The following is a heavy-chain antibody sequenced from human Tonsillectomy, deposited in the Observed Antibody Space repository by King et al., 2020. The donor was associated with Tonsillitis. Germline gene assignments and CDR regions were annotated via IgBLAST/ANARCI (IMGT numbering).Heavy chain of an antibody. V-gene: IGHV4-34*01. Sequence: VQLQQWGAGLLKPSETLSLTCAVYGGSFSGYFWSWIRQPTGKGLEWIGEIDHTGTANYNPSLKSRPTISVYTSKNQFSLKLSSGTAVDTAVYYWARSRVSGVDSWGQGTLVTVSS. CDR1: GGSFSGYF. J-gene: IGHJ4*02. D-gene: IGHD7-27*01. CDR2: IDHTGTA. CDR3: ARSRVSGVDS.